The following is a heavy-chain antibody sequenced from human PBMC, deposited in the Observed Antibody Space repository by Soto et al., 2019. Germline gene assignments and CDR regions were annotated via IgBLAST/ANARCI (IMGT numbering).Heavy chain of an antibody. CDR3: ARHVPYTSGWYDY. J-gene: IGHJ4*02. D-gene: IGHD6-19*01. CDR2: IYHSGST. CDR1: GYSVSGTNW. Sequence: PSETLSLTCAVSGYSVSGTNWWGWIRQPPGKGLEWIGYIYHSGSTYYNPSLKSRVTISVDTSKNQFSLNLSSVTAADTAVYYCARHVPYTSGWYDYWGQGTLVT. V-gene: IGHV4-28*01.